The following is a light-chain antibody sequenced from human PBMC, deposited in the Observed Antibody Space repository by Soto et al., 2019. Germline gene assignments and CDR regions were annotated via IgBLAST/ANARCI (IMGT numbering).Light chain of an antibody. CDR2: AAS. J-gene: IGKJ4*01. Sequence: DVQMTQSPSSLSASVGDRVTITCRASQDINSYLAWYQQKPGNAPKSLIYAASRLQTGVPSRFSGSESGTDFTLTISNLQPEDSATYSCQKYNISPLTFGGGTKVEIK. CDR1: QDINSY. V-gene: IGKV1D-16*01. CDR3: QKYNISPLT.